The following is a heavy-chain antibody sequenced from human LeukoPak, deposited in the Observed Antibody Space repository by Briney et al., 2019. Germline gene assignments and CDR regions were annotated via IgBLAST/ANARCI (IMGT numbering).Heavy chain of an antibody. CDR1: GYTFTGYY. CDR3: ARTRRQQLVDY. CDR2: INPNSGGT. J-gene: IGHJ4*02. V-gene: IGHV1-2*06. D-gene: IGHD6-13*01. Sequence: GASVKVSCKASGYTFTGYYMHWVRQAPGQGLEWMGRINPNSGGTNYAQKVQGRVTMTRDTSISTAYMELSRLRSDDTAVYYCARTRRQQLVDYWGQGTLVTVSS.